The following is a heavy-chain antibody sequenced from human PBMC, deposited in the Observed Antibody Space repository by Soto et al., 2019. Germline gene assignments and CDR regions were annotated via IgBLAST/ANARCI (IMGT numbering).Heavy chain of an antibody. CDR1: GYSFSDYT. J-gene: IGHJ5*02. CDR3: AKDSGCVNNACAYDP. CDR2: ISRGSDYI. Sequence: AGSLRLSCAGSGYSFSDYTMNWVRQAPGKGLEWVSSISRGSDYIFYADTVKGRFTISRDNASNSLYLQLSSLRAEDTAVYYCAKDSGCVNNACAYDPWGQGTLVTVSS. D-gene: IGHD1-20*01. V-gene: IGHV3-21*01.